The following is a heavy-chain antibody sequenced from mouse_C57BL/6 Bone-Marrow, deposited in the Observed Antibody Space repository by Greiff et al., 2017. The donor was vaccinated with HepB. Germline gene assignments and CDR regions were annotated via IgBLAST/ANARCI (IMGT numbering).Heavy chain of an antibody. Sequence: VQLQQPGAELVKPGASVKLSCKASGYTFTSYWMHWVKQRPGQGLEWIGMIHPNSGSTNYNEKFKSKATLTVDKSSSTAYMQLSSLTSEDSAVYYCAREMITRYFDVWGTGTTVTVSS. D-gene: IGHD2-4*01. CDR2: IHPNSGST. J-gene: IGHJ1*03. V-gene: IGHV1-64*01. CDR1: GYTFTSYW. CDR3: AREMITRYFDV.